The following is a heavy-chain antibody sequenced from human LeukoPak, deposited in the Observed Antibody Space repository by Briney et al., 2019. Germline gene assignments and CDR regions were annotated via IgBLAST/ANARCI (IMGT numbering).Heavy chain of an antibody. CDR2: TNEHGTII. J-gene: IGHJ4*02. D-gene: IGHD3-10*01. CDR1: GFTFSSYG. CDR3: VVDLSGSADY. V-gene: IGHV3-74*01. Sequence: PGGSLRLSCAASGFTFSSYGMHWVRQAPGEGLVWVSRTNEHGTIINYADSVKGRFTISRDNAKNTLYLQMNSLRTEDSALYYCVVDLSGSADYWGQGTLVTVSS.